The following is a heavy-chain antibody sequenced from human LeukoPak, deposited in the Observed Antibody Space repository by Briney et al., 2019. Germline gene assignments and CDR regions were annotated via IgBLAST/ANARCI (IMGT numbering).Heavy chain of an antibody. Sequence: SETLSLTCTVSGYSITSGYYWGWIRQPPGKGLEWIGSIYHSGSTFYNPSLKSRVTISVDPSKNQFSLKLSSVIVADTAVYYCARDQDYYGSGSYGPDQWGQGILVTVSS. J-gene: IGHJ5*02. CDR2: IYHSGST. CDR1: GYSITSGYY. D-gene: IGHD3-10*01. CDR3: ARDQDYYGSGSYGPDQ. V-gene: IGHV4-38-2*02.